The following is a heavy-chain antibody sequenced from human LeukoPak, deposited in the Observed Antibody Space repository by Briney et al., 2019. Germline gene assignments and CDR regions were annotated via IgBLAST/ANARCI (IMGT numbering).Heavy chain of an antibody. CDR3: ARERGQGLLDPLLAF. CDR2: ISYDGTNK. CDR1: GFTFNIYG. D-gene: IGHD1-1*01. J-gene: IGHJ4*02. Sequence: GGSLRLSCAASGFTFNIYGMHWVRQAPGKGLEWVTVISYDGTNKYYADSVKGRFSISRDISKNTLYLHMNSLRGEDTAVYYCARERGQGLLDPLLAFWGQGTQVTVPS. V-gene: IGHV3-30*03.